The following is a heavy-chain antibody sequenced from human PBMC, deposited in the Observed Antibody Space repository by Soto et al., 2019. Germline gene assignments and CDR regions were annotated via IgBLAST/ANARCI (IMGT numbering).Heavy chain of an antibody. CDR2: IYSGGST. V-gene: IGHV3-53*02. J-gene: IGHJ6*02. CDR3: ARAEKHCSSTSCYSWCYYYYGMDV. CDR1: GFTVSSNY. D-gene: IGHD2-2*01. Sequence: EVQLVETGGGLIQPGGSLRLSCAASGFTVSSNYMSWVRQAPGKGLEWVSVIYSGGSTYYADSVKGRFTISRDNSKNTLYLQMNSLRAEDTAVYYCARAEKHCSSTSCYSWCYYYYGMDVWGQGTTVTVSS.